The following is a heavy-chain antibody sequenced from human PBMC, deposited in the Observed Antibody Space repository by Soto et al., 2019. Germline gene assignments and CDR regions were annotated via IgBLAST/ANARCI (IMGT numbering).Heavy chain of an antibody. CDR1: GGTFSSYA. CDR2: IIPIFGTA. V-gene: IGHV1-69*13. CDR3: ARDWTTVTSNWFDP. D-gene: IGHD4-17*01. J-gene: IGHJ5*02. Sequence: SVKVSCKASGGTFSSYAISWVRQAPGQGLEWMGGIIPIFGTANYAQKFQGRVTMTADESTSTAYMELRSLRSDDTAVYYCARDWTTVTSNWFDPWGQGTLVTVSS.